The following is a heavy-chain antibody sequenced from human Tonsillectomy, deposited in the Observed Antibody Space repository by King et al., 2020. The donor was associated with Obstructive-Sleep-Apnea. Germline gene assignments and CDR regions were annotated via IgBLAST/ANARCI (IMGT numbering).Heavy chain of an antibody. Sequence: HVQLQESGPGLVKPSGTLSLTCAGSGGPISSSNWWSWVRQPPEKGLEWIGEIYHTGSTNFNPSLKSRVTISVDKSKNQFFLKRSTVTAADTALYYCARGMTRDGYNSPFDYWGQGTLVTISS. D-gene: IGHD5-24*01. CDR1: GGPISSSNW. J-gene: IGHJ4*02. CDR3: ARGMTRDGYNSPFDY. V-gene: IGHV4-4*02. CDR2: IYHTGST.